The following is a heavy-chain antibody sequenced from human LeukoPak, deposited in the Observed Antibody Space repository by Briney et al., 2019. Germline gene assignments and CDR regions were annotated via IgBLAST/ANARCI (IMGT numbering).Heavy chain of an antibody. CDR2: IYYSGST. D-gene: IGHD3-10*01. V-gene: IGHV4-59*08. Sequence: SETLSLTCTVSGGSISSYYWSWIRQPPGKGLEWIGYIYYSGSTNYNPSLKSRVTISVDTSKNQFSLKLSSVTAADTAVYYCARLTANYYGSGSPIDYWGQGTLVTVSS. J-gene: IGHJ4*02. CDR3: ARLTANYYGSGSPIDY. CDR1: GGSISSYY.